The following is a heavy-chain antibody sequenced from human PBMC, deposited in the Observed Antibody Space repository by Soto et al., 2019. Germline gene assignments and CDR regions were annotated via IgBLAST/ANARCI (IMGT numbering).Heavy chain of an antibody. Sequence: QVQLQESGPGLVKPSQTLSLTCTVSSGSISSGGSYWNWIRQHPGKVLEWMGNIDYSGSTYYNPSLKIRVTISVDTSTNQYSLKLSSVTAAYPAVYYCATRIVLEGEAFDYWGQGTLVTLSS. CDR3: ATRIVLEGEAFDY. V-gene: IGHV4-31*03. J-gene: IGHJ4*02. D-gene: IGHD2-8*01. CDR2: IDYSGST. CDR1: SGSISSGGSY.